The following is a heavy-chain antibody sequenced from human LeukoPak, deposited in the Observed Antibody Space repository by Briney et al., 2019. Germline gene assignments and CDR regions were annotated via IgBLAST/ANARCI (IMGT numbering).Heavy chain of an antibody. D-gene: IGHD3-16*01. CDR2: ISGSGGST. CDR3: AAGLRQGGVEDY. Sequence: HGGSLRLSCAAPGYTFSSYVMSWVPQAPRKGLEWGSPISGSGGSTYYADSVKGRFTISRDNSKNTLYLQMNSLRAEVTAVYYCAAGLRQGGVEDYWGQGTLVTVSS. J-gene: IGHJ4*02. V-gene: IGHV3-23*01. CDR1: GYTFSSYV.